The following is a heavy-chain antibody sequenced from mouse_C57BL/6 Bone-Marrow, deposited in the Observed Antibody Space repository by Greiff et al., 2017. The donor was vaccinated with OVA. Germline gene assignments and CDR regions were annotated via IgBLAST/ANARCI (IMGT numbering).Heavy chain of an antibody. D-gene: IGHD1-1*01. J-gene: IGHJ1*03. CDR1: GFTFSNYW. V-gene: IGHV6-3*01. Sequence: EVKLEESGGGLVQPGGSMKLSCVASGFTFSNYWMNWVRQSPETGLEWVAQISLKSDNYATHYAESVKGRFTISRDDSQSSVYHQMNNLRAEDTGIYYCTVAYYYGSPYWYFDVWGTGTTVTVSS. CDR2: ISLKSDNYAT. CDR3: TVAYYYGSPYWYFDV.